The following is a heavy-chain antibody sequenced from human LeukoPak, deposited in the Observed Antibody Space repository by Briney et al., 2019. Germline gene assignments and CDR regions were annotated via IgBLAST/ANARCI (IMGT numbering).Heavy chain of an antibody. CDR3: ARVDYSIGWFDP. CDR1: GFTFSSYS. J-gene: IGHJ5*02. CDR2: ISSSSSYI. D-gene: IGHD4-11*01. Sequence: GGSLRLSCAASGFTFSSYSMNWVRQAPGKGLEWVSSISSSSSYIYYADSVEGRFTISRDNAKNSLYLHMNSLRAEDTAVYYCARVDYSIGWFDPWGQGTLVTVSS. V-gene: IGHV3-21*01.